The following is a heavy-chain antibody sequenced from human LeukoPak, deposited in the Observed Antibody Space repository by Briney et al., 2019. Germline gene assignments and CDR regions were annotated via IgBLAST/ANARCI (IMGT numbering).Heavy chain of an antibody. V-gene: IGHV3-21*01. D-gene: IGHD3-22*01. CDR3: ARVARDYDSSGYDY. J-gene: IGHJ4*02. CDR2: ISSSSSYI. Sequence: PGGSLRLSCAASGFTFSSYSMNWVRQAPGKGLEWVSSISSSSSYIYYADSVKGRFTISRDNAKNSLYLQMNSLRAEDTTVYYCARVARDYDSSGYDYWGQETLVTVSS. CDR1: GFTFSSYS.